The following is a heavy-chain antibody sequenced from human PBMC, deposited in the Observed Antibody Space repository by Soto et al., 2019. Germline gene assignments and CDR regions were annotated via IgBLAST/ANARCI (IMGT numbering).Heavy chain of an antibody. V-gene: IGHV3-33*01. CDR3: ARGGNVPAAGTPYYFDF. CDR1: GFSFSDFG. CDR2: IWYDGSKK. Sequence: QSGGSLRLSCAASGFSFSDFGIHWVRQTPRKGLEWVAVIWYDGSKKYYADSVKGRFTISRDNSKNTLYLQMNSLRAEDTAVYYCARGGNVPAAGTPYYFDFWGQGTLVTVSS. J-gene: IGHJ4*02. D-gene: IGHD6-13*01.